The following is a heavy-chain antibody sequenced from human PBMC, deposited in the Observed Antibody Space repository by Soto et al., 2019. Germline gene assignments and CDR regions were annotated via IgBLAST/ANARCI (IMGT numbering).Heavy chain of an antibody. Sequence: ASVKVSCKASGYTFTSYGISWVRQAPGQGLEWMGWISAYNGNTNYAQKLQGRVTMTTDTSTSTAYMELRSLRSDDTAVYYYARDPEPWAPIGRNWFDPWGQGTLVTVSS. CDR1: GYTFTSYG. J-gene: IGHJ5*02. D-gene: IGHD1-26*01. CDR2: ISAYNGNT. CDR3: ARDPEPWAPIGRNWFDP. V-gene: IGHV1-18*01.